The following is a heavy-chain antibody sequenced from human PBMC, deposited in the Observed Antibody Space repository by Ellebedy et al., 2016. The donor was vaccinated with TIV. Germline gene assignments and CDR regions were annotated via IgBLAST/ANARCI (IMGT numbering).Heavy chain of an antibody. Sequence: PGGSLRLSCVVSGFTFSSYSMTWVRRAPGKGLEWLSIISGSGFGVHYTYYADSVQGRFTISRDDSQNTVYLQMNSLRAEDTAIYYCARDPVGVGPAFDVWGQGTMVTVSS. D-gene: IGHD4-23*01. CDR3: ARDPVGVGPAFDV. CDR1: GFTFSSYS. CDR2: ISGSGFGVHYT. V-gene: IGHV3-23*01. J-gene: IGHJ3*01.